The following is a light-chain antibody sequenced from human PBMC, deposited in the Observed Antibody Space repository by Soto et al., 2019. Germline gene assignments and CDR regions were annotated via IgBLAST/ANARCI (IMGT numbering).Light chain of an antibody. CDR2: GAS. Sequence: EIVMTPSPATLSVSPGERATLSYRPSQSVYNNLAWYQQKPGQAPRLLIYGASTRATGIPARFSGSGSGTEFTLTISSLQSEDFAVYYCQQYNNWPPVNFGPGTKVDIK. V-gene: IGKV3-15*01. CDR1: QSVYNN. CDR3: QQYNNWPPVN. J-gene: IGKJ3*01.